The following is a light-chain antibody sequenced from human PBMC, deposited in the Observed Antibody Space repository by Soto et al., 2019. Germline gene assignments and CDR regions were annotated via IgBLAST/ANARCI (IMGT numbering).Light chain of an antibody. CDR2: DVS. J-gene: IGLJ2*01. CDR1: SSDVGGYNY. Sequence: QSALTQPASVSGSPGQSITISCTGTSSDVGGYNYVSWYQQHPGKAPKLMSYDVSNRPSGVSDRFSGSKSGNTPSLTISGLQAEDEADYYCSSYTSSSTRVVFGGGTKLTV. CDR3: SSYTSSSTRVV. V-gene: IGLV2-14*01.